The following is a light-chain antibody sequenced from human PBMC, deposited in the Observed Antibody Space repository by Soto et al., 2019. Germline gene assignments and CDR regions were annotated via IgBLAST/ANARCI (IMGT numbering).Light chain of an antibody. CDR1: QGIGDT. CDR2: GAS. J-gene: IGKJ1*01. CDR3: QQYGSSSWT. Sequence: EVVMRQSPATLSVSPGEGATLSCRASQGIGDTLAWYQHKPGQAPRLLIYGASNRATGIPDRFSGSGSGTDFTLTISRLEPEDFAVYYCQQYGSSSWTFGQGTKVDIK. V-gene: IGKV3-20*01.